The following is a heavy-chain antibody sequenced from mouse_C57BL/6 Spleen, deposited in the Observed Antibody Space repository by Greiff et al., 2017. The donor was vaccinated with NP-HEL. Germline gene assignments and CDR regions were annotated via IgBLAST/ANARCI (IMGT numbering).Heavy chain of an antibody. J-gene: IGHJ2*01. D-gene: IGHD1-1*01. CDR3: ARAPIHLRGFDY. CDR1: GYAFSSYW. Sequence: QVQLQQPGAELVKPGASVKISCKASGYAFSSYWMNWVKQRPGKGLEWIGQIYPGDGDTNYNGKFKGKATLTADKSSSTAYMQLSSLTSEDSAVYFCARAPIHLRGFDYWGQGTTLTVSS. CDR2: IYPGDGDT. V-gene: IGHV1-80*01.